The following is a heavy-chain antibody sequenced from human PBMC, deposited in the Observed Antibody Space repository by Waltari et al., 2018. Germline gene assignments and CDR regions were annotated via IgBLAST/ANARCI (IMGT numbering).Heavy chain of an antibody. J-gene: IGHJ6*02. D-gene: IGHD6-6*01. Sequence: QVQLQESGPGLVKPSQTLSLTCTVSGGSIRSGDYYWSWIRQPPGKGLEWIGYIYYSGSTYYNPSLKSRITISVDTSKNQFSLKLSSVTAADTAVYYCARDNGAARPNSYYYGMDVWGQGTTVTVSS. CDR3: ARDNGAARPNSYYYGMDV. CDR2: IYYSGST. V-gene: IGHV4-30-4*08. CDR1: GGSIRSGDYY.